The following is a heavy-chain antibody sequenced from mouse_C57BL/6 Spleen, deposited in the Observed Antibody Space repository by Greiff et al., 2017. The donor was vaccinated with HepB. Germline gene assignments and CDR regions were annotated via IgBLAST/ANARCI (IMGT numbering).Heavy chain of an antibody. CDR2: IYPGSGST. V-gene: IGHV1-55*01. CDR3: ARGDYDYDRWYFDV. CDR1: GYTFTSYW. D-gene: IGHD2-4*01. J-gene: IGHJ1*03. Sequence: QVQLQQPGAELVKPGASVKMSCKASGYTFTSYWITWVKQRPGQGLEWIGDIYPGSGSTNYNEKFKSKATLTVDTSSSTAYMQLSSLTSEDSAVYYCARGDYDYDRWYFDVWGTGTTVTVSS.